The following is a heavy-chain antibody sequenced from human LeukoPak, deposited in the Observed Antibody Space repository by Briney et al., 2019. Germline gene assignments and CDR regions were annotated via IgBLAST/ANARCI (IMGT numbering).Heavy chain of an antibody. D-gene: IGHD2/OR15-2a*01. CDR1: GFTFTSYT. V-gene: IGHV3-48*01. J-gene: IGHJ4*02. CDR3: ARNFDS. CDR2: ITSSSSTI. Sequence: GGSLRLSCAASGFTFTSYTMNWVRQAPGKGLEWVSYITSSSSTIYYADSMKGRFTMSRDNAENSMYVQMNSLRAEDTAVYYCARNFDSWGQGTLVTVSS.